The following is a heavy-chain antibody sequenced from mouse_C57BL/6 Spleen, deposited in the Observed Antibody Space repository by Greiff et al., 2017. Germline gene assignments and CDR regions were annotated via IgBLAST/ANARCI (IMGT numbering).Heavy chain of an antibody. CDR3: ARSLYYSNPWFAY. Sequence: VQLQQPGAELVKPGASVKMSCKASGYTFTSYWITWVKQRPGQGLEWIGDIYPGSGSTNYNEKFKSKATLTVDTSSSTAYMQLSSLTSEDSAVYYCARSLYYSNPWFAYWGQGTLVTVSA. J-gene: IGHJ3*01. CDR2: IYPGSGST. V-gene: IGHV1-55*01. CDR1: GYTFTSYW. D-gene: IGHD2-5*01.